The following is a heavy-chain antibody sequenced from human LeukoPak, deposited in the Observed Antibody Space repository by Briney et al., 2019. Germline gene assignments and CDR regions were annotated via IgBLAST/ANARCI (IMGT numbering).Heavy chain of an antibody. CDR1: GDSVSSNSAA. CDR2: TYYRSKGYN. D-gene: IGHD3-9*01. V-gene: IGHV6-1*01. CDR3: ARVPYYDILTGYYKRPGKFDY. Sequence: KYSQTLSLTCAISGDSVSSNSAAWNWIRQSPSRGLEWLGRTYYRSKGYNDYAVSVKSRITINPDTSKNQFSLKLSSVTAADTAVYYCARVPYYDILTGYYKRPGKFDYWGRGTLVTVSS. J-gene: IGHJ4*02.